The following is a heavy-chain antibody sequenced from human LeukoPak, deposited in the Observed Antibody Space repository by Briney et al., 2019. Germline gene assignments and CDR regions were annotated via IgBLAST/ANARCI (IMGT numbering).Heavy chain of an antibody. CDR2: INHSGST. D-gene: IGHD3-3*01. CDR3: ARGDYDFWSGYPNWFDP. CDR1: GGSFSGYY. Sequence: SETLSLTCAVYGGSFSGYYWSWIRQPPGKGLEWIGEINHSGSTNYNPSLKSRVTISVDTSKNQFSLKLSSVTAANTAVYYCARGDYDFWSGYPNWFDPWGQGTLVTVSS. V-gene: IGHV4-34*01. J-gene: IGHJ5*02.